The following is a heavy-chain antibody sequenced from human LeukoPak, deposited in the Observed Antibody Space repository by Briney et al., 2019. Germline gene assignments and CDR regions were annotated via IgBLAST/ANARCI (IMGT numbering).Heavy chain of an antibody. CDR2: INHSGST. V-gene: IGHV4-34*01. J-gene: IGHJ4*02. CDR1: GGSFSGYY. Sequence: PSETLSLTCAVYGGSFSGYYWSWIRQPPGKGLEWIGEINHSGSTNYNPSLKSRVTISVDTSKNQFSLTLSSVTAADTAVYYCARGKSIAARWPFDYWGQGTLVTVSS. CDR3: ARGKSIAARWPFDY. D-gene: IGHD6-6*01.